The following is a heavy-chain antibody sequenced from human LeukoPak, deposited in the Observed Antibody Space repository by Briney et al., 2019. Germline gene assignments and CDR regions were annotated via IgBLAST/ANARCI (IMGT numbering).Heavy chain of an antibody. Sequence: GGVLRLSCAASGFTVSSNYMSWVRQAPGKGLEWVSVIYSGGSTYYADSVKGRFTISRDNSKNTLYLQMNSLRAEDTAIYYCASVVVTAIRDYWGQGTLVTVSS. J-gene: IGHJ4*02. CDR2: IYSGGST. CDR1: GFTVSSNY. D-gene: IGHD2-21*02. V-gene: IGHV3-53*01. CDR3: ASVVVTAIRDY.